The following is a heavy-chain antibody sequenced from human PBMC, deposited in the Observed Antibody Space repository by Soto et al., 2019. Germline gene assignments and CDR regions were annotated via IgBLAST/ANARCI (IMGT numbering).Heavy chain of an antibody. J-gene: IGHJ4*02. CDR2: IYYAGST. D-gene: IGHD3-22*01. CDR1: GGSISSCGYY. V-gene: IGHV4-61*08. Sequence: PSETLSLTCTVSGGSISSCGYYWSLIRQSPGKGLEWIGYIYYAGSTTYNPSLKSRITISLDTSQNEVSLKLSSVTAADTAVYYCARLGAYYQALDSWGQGTLVTVSS. CDR3: ARLGAYYQALDS.